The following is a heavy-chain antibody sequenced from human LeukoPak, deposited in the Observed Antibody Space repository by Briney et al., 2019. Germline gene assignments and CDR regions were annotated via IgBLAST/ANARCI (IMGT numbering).Heavy chain of an antibody. V-gene: IGHV3-30-3*01. CDR2: ISYDGSNK. CDR3: AKAYYYDSSGYLDY. Sequence: GRSLRLSCAASGFTFSSYAMHWVRQAPGKGLEWVAVISYDGSNKYYADSVKGRFTISRDNSKNTLYLQMNSLRAEDTAVYYCAKAYYYDSSGYLDYWGQGTLVTVSS. CDR1: GFTFSSYA. J-gene: IGHJ4*02. D-gene: IGHD3-22*01.